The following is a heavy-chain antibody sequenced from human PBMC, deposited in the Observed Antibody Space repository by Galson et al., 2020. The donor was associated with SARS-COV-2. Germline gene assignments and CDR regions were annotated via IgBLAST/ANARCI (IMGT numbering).Heavy chain of an antibody. CDR3: ARGAVAAYDAFDI. D-gene: IGHD2-15*01. V-gene: IGHV3-21*01. CDR2: ISSSSKYI. Sequence: GEPLKISCAASGFTFSSYSMNWVRQAPGKGLEWVSYISSSSKYIYYADSVKGRFTISRDNAKNSLFLQMNSLRAEDTAVYYCARGAVAAYDAFDIWGQGTMVTVSS. J-gene: IGHJ3*02. CDR1: GFTFSSYS.